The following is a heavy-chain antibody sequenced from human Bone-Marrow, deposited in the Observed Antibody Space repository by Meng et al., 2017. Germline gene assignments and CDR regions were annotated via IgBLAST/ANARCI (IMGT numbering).Heavy chain of an antibody. Sequence: SSVKVACKASGRTFTSYAISWVRQAPGQGLEWMGGITPIFGTANYAQKFQGRVTITTDESTSTAYMELSSLRSEDTAVYYCAREGRVLHYGSGSPRNNWFDPWGQGTLVTVSS. CDR1: GRTFTSYA. J-gene: IGHJ5*02. CDR2: ITPIFGTA. V-gene: IGHV1-69*05. CDR3: AREGRVLHYGSGSPRNNWFDP. D-gene: IGHD3-10*01.